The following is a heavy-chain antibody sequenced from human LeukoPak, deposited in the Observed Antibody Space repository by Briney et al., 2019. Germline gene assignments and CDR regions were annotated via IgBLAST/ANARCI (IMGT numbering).Heavy chain of an antibody. Sequence: SQTLSLTCTVSGGSISSGGYYWSWIRQHPGKGLEWIGYIYYSGSTYYNPPLKSRVTISVDTSKNQFSLKLSSVTAADTAVYYCARAWDSGYYSHFDYWGQGTLVTVSS. CDR1: GGSISSGGYY. CDR2: IYYSGST. CDR3: ARAWDSGYYSHFDY. V-gene: IGHV4-31*03. D-gene: IGHD3-22*01. J-gene: IGHJ4*02.